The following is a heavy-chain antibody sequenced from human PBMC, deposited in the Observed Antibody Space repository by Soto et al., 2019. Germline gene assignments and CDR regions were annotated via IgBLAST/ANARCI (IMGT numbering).Heavy chain of an antibody. J-gene: IGHJ4*02. V-gene: IGHV1-69*01. CDR2: IIPIFGTA. CDR3: AKENYYGSGTPEGYFDY. CDR1: GGTFSSYA. D-gene: IGHD3-10*01. Sequence: QVQLVQSGAEVKKPGSSVKVSCKASGGTFSSYAISWVRQAPGQGLEWMGGIIPIFGTANYAQKFQGRVTINADESTSTAYMELSSLRSEDTAVYYCAKENYYGSGTPEGYFDYWGQGTLVTVSS.